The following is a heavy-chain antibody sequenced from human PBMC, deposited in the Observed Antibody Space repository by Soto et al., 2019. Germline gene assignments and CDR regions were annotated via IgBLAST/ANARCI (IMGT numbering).Heavy chain of an antibody. CDR3: ARLSPSDFWSGYLGVGYYYMDV. Sequence: SETLSLTCTVSGGSISSYYWSWIRQPPGKGLEWIGYIYYSGSTNYNPSLKSRVTISVDTSKNQFSLKLSSVTAADTAVYYCARLSPSDFWSGYLGVGYYYMDVWGKGTTVTVSS. CDR1: GGSISSYY. CDR2: IYYSGST. D-gene: IGHD3-3*01. V-gene: IGHV4-59*01. J-gene: IGHJ6*03.